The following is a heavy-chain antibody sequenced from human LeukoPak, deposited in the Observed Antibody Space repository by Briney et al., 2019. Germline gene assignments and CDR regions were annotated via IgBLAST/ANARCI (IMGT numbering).Heavy chain of an antibody. D-gene: IGHD6-19*01. CDR1: GYSFTSYW. V-gene: IGHV5-51*01. CDR2: IYPGDSDT. J-gene: IGHJ1*01. CDR3: ARRTVYSSGWYSTEYFQH. Sequence: GESLKISCKGSGYSFTSYWIGWVRPMHGKGLEWWGIIYPGDSDTRYSPSFQGQVTISADKSISTAYLQWSSLKASDTAMYYCARRTVYSSGWYSTEYFQHWGQGTRVTVSS.